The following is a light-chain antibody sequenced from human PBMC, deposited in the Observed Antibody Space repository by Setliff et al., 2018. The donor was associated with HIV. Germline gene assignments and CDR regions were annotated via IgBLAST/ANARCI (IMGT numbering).Light chain of an antibody. Sequence: QSALAQPASVSGSPGQWITVSCTGTSGDVGGYNYVSWYQQHPGKAPKLIIYDVSKRPSGVSIRFSGSKSGNTASLTISGLLPEDEADYYCSSYTSTSTLVFGGGTKVTV. V-gene: IGLV2-14*03. J-gene: IGLJ2*01. CDR1: SGDVGGYNY. CDR3: SSYTSTSTLV. CDR2: DVS.